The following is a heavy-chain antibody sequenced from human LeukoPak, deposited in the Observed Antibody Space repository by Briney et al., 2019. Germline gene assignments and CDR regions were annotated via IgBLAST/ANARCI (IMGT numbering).Heavy chain of an antibody. D-gene: IGHD6-6*01. J-gene: IGHJ6*03. V-gene: IGHV1-69*05. CDR1: GGTFSSYA. CDR2: IIPIFGTA. Sequence: ASVKVSCKASGGTFSSYAISWVRQAPGQGLEWMGGIIPIFGTANYAQKFQGRVTITTDESTSTAYMELSSLRSEDTAVYYCAREAMAARPPYYYYYMDVWGKGTTVTVSS. CDR3: AREAMAARPPYYYYYMDV.